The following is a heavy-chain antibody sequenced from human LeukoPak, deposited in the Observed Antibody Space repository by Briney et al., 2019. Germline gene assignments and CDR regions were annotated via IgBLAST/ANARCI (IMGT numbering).Heavy chain of an antibody. CDR1: GASLSRYY. J-gene: IGHJ4*02. CDR2: IYYSGSS. CDR3: ASGGGWELPYNFDY. Sequence: SETLSLTCTVPGASLSRYYWSWIRQPPGKGLEWIGYIYYSGSSTYSPSLQSRVTISVDTSKNQFSLRLSSVTAADTAVYYCASGGGWELPYNFDYWGQGTLVTVSS. V-gene: IGHV4-59*08. D-gene: IGHD1-26*01.